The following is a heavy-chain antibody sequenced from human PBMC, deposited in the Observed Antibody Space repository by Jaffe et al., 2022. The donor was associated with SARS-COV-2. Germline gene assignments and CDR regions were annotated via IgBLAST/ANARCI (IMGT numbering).Heavy chain of an antibody. D-gene: IGHD3-22*01. V-gene: IGHV4-34*01. CDR3: AAMMGYDSSGYIRPRDY. CDR1: GGSFSGYY. Sequence: QVQLQQWGAGLLKPSETLSLTCAVYGGSFSGYYWSWIRQPPGKGLEWIGEINHSGSTNYNPSLKSRVTISVDTSKNQFSLKLSSVTAADTAVYYCAAMMGYDSSGYIRPRDYWGQGTLVTVSS. J-gene: IGHJ4*02. CDR2: INHSGST.